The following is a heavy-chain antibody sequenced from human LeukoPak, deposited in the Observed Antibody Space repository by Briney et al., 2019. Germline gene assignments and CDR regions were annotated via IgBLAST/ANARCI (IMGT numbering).Heavy chain of an antibody. CDR2: IYYSGSS. D-gene: IGHD3-22*01. V-gene: IGHV4-59*01. CDR1: GGSISSYY. Sequence: PSETLSLTCTVSGGSISSYYWSWIRQPPGKGLEWIGYIYYSGSSNYSPSLKRRVTISVDTSKNQFSLKLSSVTAADTAVYYCARDRDSSGYYYFDYWGQGTLVTVSS. CDR3: ARDRDSSGYYYFDY. J-gene: IGHJ4*02.